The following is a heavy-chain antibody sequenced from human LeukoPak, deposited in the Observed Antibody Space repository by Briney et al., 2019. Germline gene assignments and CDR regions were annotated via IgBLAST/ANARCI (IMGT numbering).Heavy chain of an antibody. CDR1: GYSFTSYW. V-gene: IGHV5-51*01. D-gene: IGHD6-13*01. Sequence: GESLKISCKGSGYSFTSYWIGWVRQMPGKGLEWMGIIYPGDSDTGYSPSFQGQVTISADKSISTAYLQWSSLKASDTAMYYCARRQLVPLYYFDYWGQGTLVTVSS. CDR2: IYPGDSDT. CDR3: ARRQLVPLYYFDY. J-gene: IGHJ4*02.